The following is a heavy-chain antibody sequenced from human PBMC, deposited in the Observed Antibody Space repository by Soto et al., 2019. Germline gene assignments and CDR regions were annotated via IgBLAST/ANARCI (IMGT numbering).Heavy chain of an antibody. CDR2: ISWHCGSI. D-gene: IGHD3-16*01. CDR3: AKDWGIADAASWDAFEI. V-gene: IGHV3-9*01. CDR1: GFTFDDYA. Sequence: EVQLVESGGGLVQPGRSLRLSCAASGFTFDDYAMHWVRQAPGKGLEWVSGISWHCGSIGYADSVKGRVTTSRDNAKNSLYLQMNSLRAEDTALYYCAKDWGIADAASWDAFEIWGQGTMVAVTS. J-gene: IGHJ3*02.